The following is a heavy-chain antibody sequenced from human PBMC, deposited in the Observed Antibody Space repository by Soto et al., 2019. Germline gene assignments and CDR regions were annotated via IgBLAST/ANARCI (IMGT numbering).Heavy chain of an antibody. Sequence: SVKVSCKASGGTFSSYTISWVRQAPGQGLEWMGRIIPILGIANYAQKFQGRVTITADKSTSTAYMELSSLRSEDTAVYYCARVDCSSTRCRVAWRFDPWGQGTLVTVSS. CDR1: GGTFSSYT. D-gene: IGHD2-2*01. J-gene: IGHJ5*02. CDR2: IIPILGIA. V-gene: IGHV1-69*02. CDR3: ARVDCSSTRCRVAWRFDP.